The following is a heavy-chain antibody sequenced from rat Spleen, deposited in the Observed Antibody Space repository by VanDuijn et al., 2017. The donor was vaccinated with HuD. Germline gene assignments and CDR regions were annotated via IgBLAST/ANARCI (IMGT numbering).Heavy chain of an antibody. Sequence: EVQVVESGGGLVQPGRSLKLSCAASGFTFSNYDMAWVRQAPTKGLEWVASISTGGGNTYYPDSVKGRFTISRDNAKSTLYLQMNSLRSEDTATYYCTRVGAASDYWGQGVMVTVSS. CDR1: GFTFSNYD. CDR2: ISTGGGNT. J-gene: IGHJ2*01. D-gene: IGHD1-2*01. CDR3: TRVGAASDY. V-gene: IGHV5S23*01.